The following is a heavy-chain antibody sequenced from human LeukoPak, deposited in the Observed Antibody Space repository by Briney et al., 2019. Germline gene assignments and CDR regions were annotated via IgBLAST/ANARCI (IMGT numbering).Heavy chain of an antibody. D-gene: IGHD4-11*01. CDR2: ISYDGSKK. CDR3: AKDKLQLLIPGYFDY. V-gene: IGHV3-30*18. Sequence: PGRSLRLSCAASGFSFRSYGMHWVRQTPGKGLEWVAVISYDGSKKYYADSVKGRFTISRDNSKNTLHLQMNSLRPEDTAVYYCAKDKLQLLIPGYFDYWGQGTLVTVSS. J-gene: IGHJ4*02. CDR1: GFSFRSYG.